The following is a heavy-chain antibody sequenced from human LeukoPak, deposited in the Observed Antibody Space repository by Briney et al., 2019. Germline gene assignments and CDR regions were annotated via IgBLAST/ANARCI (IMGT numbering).Heavy chain of an antibody. V-gene: IGHV3-30*18. J-gene: IGHJ4*02. Sequence: GGSLRLSCAASGFTFSSYGMHWVRQAPGKGLEWVAVISYDGSNKYYADSVKGRFTISRDNSKNTLYLQMNSLRAEDTAVYYCAKDGMAFWCSGGSCSIYYFDYWGQGTLVTVSS. D-gene: IGHD2-15*01. CDR1: GFTFSSYG. CDR2: ISYDGSNK. CDR3: AKDGMAFWCSGGSCSIYYFDY.